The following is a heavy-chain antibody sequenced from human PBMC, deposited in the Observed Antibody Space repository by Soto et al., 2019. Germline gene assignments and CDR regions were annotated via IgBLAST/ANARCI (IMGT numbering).Heavy chain of an antibody. Sequence: PGGSLRLSCAASGFSFSDYSVNWVRQAPGKGPEWVSSIRSSTSYIYYADSVKGRFTISRDNAKNSLYLQMNSLRAEDTAVYFCARMSIVGRRDYYYGMDVWGQGTTVTAP. CDR1: GFSFSDYS. V-gene: IGHV3-21*01. D-gene: IGHD6-6*01. CDR3: ARMSIVGRRDYYYGMDV. CDR2: IRSSTSYI. J-gene: IGHJ6*02.